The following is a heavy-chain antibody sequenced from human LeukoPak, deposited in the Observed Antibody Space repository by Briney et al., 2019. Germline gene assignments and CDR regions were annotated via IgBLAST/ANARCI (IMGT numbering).Heavy chain of an antibody. Sequence: GGSLRLSCAASGFTFDNYAMTWVRQAPGRGLEWISTISGSGYTTYYADSVKGRFTISRDNSKDTLSLQMNSLTAQDTAVYYCARDRYSDYGGVYDFWGRGTLVTVSS. V-gene: IGHV3-23*01. D-gene: IGHD3/OR15-3a*01. CDR3: ARDRYSDYGGVYDF. CDR1: GFTFDNYA. CDR2: ISGSGYTT. J-gene: IGHJ1*01.